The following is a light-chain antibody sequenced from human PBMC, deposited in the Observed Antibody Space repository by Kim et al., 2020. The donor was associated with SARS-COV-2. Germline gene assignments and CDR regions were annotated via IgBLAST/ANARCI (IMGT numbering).Light chain of an antibody. CDR1: SGRNAGNN. V-gene: IGLV6-57*03. CDR2: DDN. J-gene: IGLJ7*01. CDR3: QSYDSSNHWV. Sequence: TDTTSCTRSSGRNAGNNVQWYQQRPPSAPPTVIIDDNKRRSGGTAGFSGCINSASNSASLTISGLKTEDEADYYGQSYDSSNHWVFGGGTQLTVL.